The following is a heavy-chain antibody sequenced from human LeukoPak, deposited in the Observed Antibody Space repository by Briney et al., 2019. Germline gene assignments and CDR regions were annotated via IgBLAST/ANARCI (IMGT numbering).Heavy chain of an antibody. V-gene: IGHV3-30*02. D-gene: IGHD1-26*01. CDR1: GFTFSSYG. CDR2: IRYDGSNK. CDR3: ARVGWELLPGIGLFDY. J-gene: IGHJ4*02. Sequence: PGGSLRLSCAASGFTFSSYGMHWVRQAPGKGLEWVAFIRYDGSNKYYADSVKGRFTISRDNSKNSLYLQMNSLRAEDTAVYYCARVGWELLPGIGLFDYWGQGTLVSVSS.